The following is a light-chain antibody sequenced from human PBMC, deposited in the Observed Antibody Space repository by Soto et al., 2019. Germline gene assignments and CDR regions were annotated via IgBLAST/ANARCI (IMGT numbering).Light chain of an antibody. CDR1: QSIGNY. CDR2: SAS. CDR3: HQYGSPPQT. V-gene: IGKV1-39*01. J-gene: IGKJ1*01. Sequence: DIQMTQSPVSLSASVGDRVTISCRASQSIGNYLNWYQQKAGEVPKLLIYSASSLQSGVPSRFSGSASGTDFTLTISRLEPEDFAVYYCHQYGSPPQTFGQGTKVDI.